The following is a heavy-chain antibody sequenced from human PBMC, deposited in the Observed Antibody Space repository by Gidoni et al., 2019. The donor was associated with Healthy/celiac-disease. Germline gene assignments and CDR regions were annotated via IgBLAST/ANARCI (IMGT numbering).Heavy chain of an antibody. V-gene: IGHV4-39*07. CDR1: GGSISSSSYY. CDR2: IYYSGST. D-gene: IGHD1-26*01. Sequence: QLQLQESGPGLVKPSETLSLTCTVSGGSISSSSYYWGWIRQPPGKGLEWIGSIYYSGSTYYNPSLKSRVTISVDTSKNQFSLKLSSVTAADTAVYYCANTQNSGSYWRGAFDIWGQGTMVTVSS. J-gene: IGHJ3*02. CDR3: ANTQNSGSYWRGAFDI.